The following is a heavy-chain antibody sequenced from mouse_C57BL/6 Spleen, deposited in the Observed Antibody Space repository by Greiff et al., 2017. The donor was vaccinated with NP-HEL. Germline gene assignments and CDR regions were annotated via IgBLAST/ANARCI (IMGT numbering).Heavy chain of an antibody. D-gene: IGHD2-4*01. J-gene: IGHJ2*01. V-gene: IGHV1-64*01. CDR2: IHPNSGST. Sequence: QVQLQQSGAELVKPGASVKLSCKASGYTFTSYWMHWVKQRPGQGLEWIGMIHPNSGSTNYNEKFKSKATLTVDKSSSTAYMQLSSLTSEDSAVYYCARYDYERSHFDYWGQGTTLTVSS. CDR1: GYTFTSYW. CDR3: ARYDYERSHFDY.